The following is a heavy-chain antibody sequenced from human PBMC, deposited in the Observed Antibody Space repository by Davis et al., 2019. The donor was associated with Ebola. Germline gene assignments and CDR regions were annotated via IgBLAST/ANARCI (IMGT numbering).Heavy chain of an antibody. CDR2: ISGSGSST. V-gene: IGHV3-23*01. Sequence: GESLKISCAASGFTFNSYAMSWVRQAPGKGLEWVSAISGSGSSTFYADSVKGRFTISRDNAKNSLYLQMNSLRAEDTAVYYCARVNETYGMDVWGKGTTVTVSS. J-gene: IGHJ6*04. CDR3: ARVNETYGMDV. CDR1: GFTFNSYA. D-gene: IGHD1-1*01.